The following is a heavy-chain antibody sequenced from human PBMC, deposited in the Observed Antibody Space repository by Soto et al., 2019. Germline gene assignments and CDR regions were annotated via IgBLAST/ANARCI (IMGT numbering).Heavy chain of an antibody. CDR3: ARVDIAVAGPLFDP. D-gene: IGHD6-19*01. V-gene: IGHV1-18*04. J-gene: IGHJ5*02. CDR1: GYTFTSYG. CDR2: ISAYNGNT. Sequence: GASLKVSCKASGYTFTSYGISWVRQAPGQGLEWMGWISAYNGNTNYAQKLKGRVTMTTDTSRSTAYMELRSLRSDDTAVYYCARVDIAVAGPLFDPWGQGTLVTVSS.